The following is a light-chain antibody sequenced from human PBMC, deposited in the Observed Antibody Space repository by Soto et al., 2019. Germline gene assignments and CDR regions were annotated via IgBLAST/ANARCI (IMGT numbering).Light chain of an antibody. Sequence: QSALTQPASVSGSPGQSITISCTGTSSDVGGYNYVSWYQQHPGKAPKLMIYEVSNRPAGVSNRFSGSKSVNTSSLTISGIQAEDEADYYCSSYTSSSTLVFGTGTKLTVL. CDR2: EVS. CDR1: SSDVGGYNY. V-gene: IGLV2-14*01. CDR3: SSYTSSSTLV. J-gene: IGLJ1*01.